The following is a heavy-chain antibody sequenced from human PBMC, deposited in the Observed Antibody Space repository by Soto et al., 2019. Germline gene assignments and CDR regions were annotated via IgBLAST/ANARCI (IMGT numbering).Heavy chain of an antibody. CDR3: ARDPDYSNYRYYYGMDV. CDR2: ISSSSSYI. Sequence: EVQLVESGGGLVKPGGSLRLSCAASGFTFSSYSMNWVRQAPGKGLEWVSSISSSSSYIYYADSVKGRFTISRDNAKNSLYLQMNSLRAKDTAVYYCARDPDYSNYRYYYGMDVWGQGTTVTVSS. CDR1: GFTFSSYS. V-gene: IGHV3-21*01. J-gene: IGHJ6*02. D-gene: IGHD4-4*01.